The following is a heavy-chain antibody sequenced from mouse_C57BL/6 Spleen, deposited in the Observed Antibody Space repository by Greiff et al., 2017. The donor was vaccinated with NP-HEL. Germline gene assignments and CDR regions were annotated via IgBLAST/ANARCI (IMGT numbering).Heavy chain of an antibody. Sequence: DVMLVESGEGLVKPGGSLKLSCAASGFTFSSYAMSWVRQTPEKRLEWVAYISSGGDYIYYADTVKGRFTISRDNARNTLYLQRSSLKSEDTAMYYCTSEATVVAPVYFDYWGQGTTLTVSS. CDR3: TSEATVVAPVYFDY. V-gene: IGHV5-9-1*02. J-gene: IGHJ2*01. CDR1: GFTFSSYA. D-gene: IGHD1-1*01. CDR2: ISSGGDYI.